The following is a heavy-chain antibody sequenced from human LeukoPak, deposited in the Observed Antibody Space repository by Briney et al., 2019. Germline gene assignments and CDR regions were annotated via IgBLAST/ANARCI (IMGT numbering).Heavy chain of an antibody. J-gene: IGHJ4*02. CDR1: GGSISSNSNY. Sequence: KPSETLSLTCTVSGGSISSNSNYWAWIRQPPGRGLEWIGSTSYGGSTYYSPSLESRVTISVDTSKNQFSLRLSSVTAADTAVYYCARQALWFFDHWGQGTLVTVSS. V-gene: IGHV4-39*01. CDR2: TSYGGST. D-gene: IGHD2-21*01. CDR3: ARQALWFFDH.